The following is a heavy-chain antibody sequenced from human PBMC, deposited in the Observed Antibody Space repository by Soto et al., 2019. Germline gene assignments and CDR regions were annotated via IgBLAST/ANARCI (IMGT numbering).Heavy chain of an antibody. Sequence: RASVKVSCKASGYTFTGYYMHWVRQAPGQGLEWMGWINPNSGGTNYAQKFQGRVTMTRDTSISTAYMELSRLRSDDTAVYYCASMYSSGWLYYYYYGMDVWGHGTTVTVSS. J-gene: IGHJ6*02. D-gene: IGHD6-19*01. CDR1: GYTFTGYY. CDR2: INPNSGGT. CDR3: ASMYSSGWLYYYYYGMDV. V-gene: IGHV1-2*02.